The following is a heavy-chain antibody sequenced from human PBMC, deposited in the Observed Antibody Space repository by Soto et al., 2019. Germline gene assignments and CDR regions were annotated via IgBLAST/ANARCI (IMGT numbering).Heavy chain of an antibody. CDR1: GFTFSSYG. D-gene: IGHD2-2*01. Sequence: QVQLVESGGGVVQPGRSLRLSCAASGFTFSSYGMHWVRQAPGKGLEWVAVISYDGSNKYYADSVKGRFTISRDNSKNTLYLQMNSLRAEDTAVYYCAKDLEDIAVVPAARLGHYYGMDVWGQGTTVTVSS. J-gene: IGHJ6*02. CDR2: ISYDGSNK. CDR3: AKDLEDIAVVPAARLGHYYGMDV. V-gene: IGHV3-30*18.